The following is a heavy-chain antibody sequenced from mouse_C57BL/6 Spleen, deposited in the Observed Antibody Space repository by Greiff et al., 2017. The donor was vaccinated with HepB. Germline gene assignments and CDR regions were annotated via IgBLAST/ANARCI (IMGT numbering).Heavy chain of an antibody. J-gene: IGHJ4*01. Sequence: VKLQESGPELVKPGASVKISCKASGYAFSSSWMNWVKQRPGKSLEWIGRIYPGDGDTNYNGKFKGKATLTADKSSSTAYMQLSSLTSEDSAVYFCARFYYGSSYAMDYWGQGTSVTVSS. CDR1: GYAFSSSW. CDR3: ARFYYGSSYAMDY. V-gene: IGHV1-82*01. CDR2: IYPGDGDT. D-gene: IGHD1-1*01.